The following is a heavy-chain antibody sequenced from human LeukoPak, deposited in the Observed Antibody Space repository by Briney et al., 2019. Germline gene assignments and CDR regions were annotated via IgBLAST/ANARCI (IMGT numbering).Heavy chain of an antibody. D-gene: IGHD6-19*01. J-gene: IGHJ5*02. Sequence: SGGSLRLSCAASGFTFSSYWMHWVRPAPGKGLVWVSRINSDGSNTNYADSVKGRFTISRDNAKNTLYLQMNSLRADDTAVYYCAAAVAGTWGQGTLVTVSS. V-gene: IGHV3-74*01. CDR2: INSDGSNT. CDR3: AAAVAGT. CDR1: GFTFSSYW.